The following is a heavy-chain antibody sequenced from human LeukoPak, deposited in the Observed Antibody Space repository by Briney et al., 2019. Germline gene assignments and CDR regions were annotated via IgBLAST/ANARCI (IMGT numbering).Heavy chain of an antibody. CDR3: ARDGSPYSGSSDYFDY. CDR2: ISSSSSTI. Sequence: GGSLRLSCAASGFIFSSYSMNWVRQAPGKGLEWVSYISSSSSTIYYADSVKGRFTISRDNAKNSLYLQMNSLRDEDTAVYYCARDGSPYSGSSDYFDYWGQGTLVTVSS. V-gene: IGHV3-48*02. J-gene: IGHJ4*02. D-gene: IGHD1-26*01. CDR1: GFIFSSYS.